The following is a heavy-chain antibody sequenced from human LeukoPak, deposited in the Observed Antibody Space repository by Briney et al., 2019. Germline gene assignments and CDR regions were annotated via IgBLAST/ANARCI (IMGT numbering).Heavy chain of an antibody. CDR3: AKARYSSSWYEIDY. V-gene: IGHV3-23*01. CDR1: GFMFSSYA. CDR2: ISGSGGST. D-gene: IGHD6-13*01. Sequence: GGSLRLSCAASGFMFSSYAMSWVRQAPGKGLEWVSAISGSGGSTYYADSVKGRFTISRDNSKNTLYLQMNSLRAEDTAVYYCAKARYSSSWYEIDYWGQGTLVTVSS. J-gene: IGHJ4*02.